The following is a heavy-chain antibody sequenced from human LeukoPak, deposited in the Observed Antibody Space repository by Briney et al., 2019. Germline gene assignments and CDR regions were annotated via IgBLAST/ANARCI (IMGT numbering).Heavy chain of an antibody. CDR1: GFTFSSYA. D-gene: IGHD6-19*01. CDR2: ISGSGGST. V-gene: IGHV3-23*01. CDR3: AKAHRSIAVAGSKGAFDI. J-gene: IGHJ3*02. Sequence: GGSLRLSCAASGFTFSSYAMSWVRQAPGKGLEWVSAISGSGGSTYYADSVKGRFTISRDNSKNTLYLQMNSLRAEDTAVYYCAKAHRSIAVAGSKGAFDIWGQGTMVTVSS.